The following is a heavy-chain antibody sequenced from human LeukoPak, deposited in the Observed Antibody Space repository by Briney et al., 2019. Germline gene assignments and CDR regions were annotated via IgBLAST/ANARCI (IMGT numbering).Heavy chain of an antibody. J-gene: IGHJ4*02. CDR1: GYTFTGYY. CDR3: AVSGYSSSWPTEDFDY. D-gene: IGHD6-13*01. V-gene: IGHV1-2*02. Sequence: ASVKVSCKASGYTFTGYYMHWVRQAPGQGLKWMGWINPNSSGTNYAQKFQGRVTMSRDTSISTDYIELIRIRSDDTAVSYCAVSGYSSSWPTEDFDYWGQGTLVTVSS. CDR2: INPNSSGT.